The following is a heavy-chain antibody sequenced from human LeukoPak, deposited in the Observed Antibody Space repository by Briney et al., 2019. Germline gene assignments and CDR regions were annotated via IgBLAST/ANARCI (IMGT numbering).Heavy chain of an antibody. CDR1: RFTFSSYA. CDR2: ISYDGSNK. Sequence: PGGSLRLSCAASRFTFSSYAMHWVRQAPGKGLEWVAVISYDGSNKYYADSVKGRFTISRDNSKNTLYLQMNSLRAEDTAVYYCARDGDAANIVVVPAANDAFDIWGQGTMVTVSS. CDR3: ARDGDAANIVVVPAANDAFDI. J-gene: IGHJ3*02. D-gene: IGHD2-2*01. V-gene: IGHV3-30-3*01.